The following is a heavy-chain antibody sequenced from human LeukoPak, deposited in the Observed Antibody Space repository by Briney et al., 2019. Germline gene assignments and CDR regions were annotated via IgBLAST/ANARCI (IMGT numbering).Heavy chain of an antibody. CDR1: GFTFSKYG. CDR3: AREWGLIAVAGGPGY. CDR2: IWYDGHNN. Sequence: GSLRLSCVASGFTFSKYGMHWVRQAPGKGLQWLAIIWYDGHNNYYADSVKGRFTISRDNSKNTLFLEMNDLKAEDTAVYYCAREWGLIAVAGGPGYWGQGTLVTVSS. J-gene: IGHJ4*02. D-gene: IGHD2-21*01. V-gene: IGHV3-33*01.